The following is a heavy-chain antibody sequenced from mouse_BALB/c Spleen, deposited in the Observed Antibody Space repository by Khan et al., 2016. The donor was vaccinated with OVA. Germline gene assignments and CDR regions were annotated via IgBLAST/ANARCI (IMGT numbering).Heavy chain of an antibody. CDR1: GFTFSTYG. CDR2: VSTGGGYT. CDR3: TRLAYYYDSEGFAY. D-gene: IGHD1-1*01. V-gene: IGHV5-6*01. Sequence: EVQLVESGGDLVKPGGSLKLSCAASGFTFSTYGMSWVRQTPDKRLEWVATVSTGGGYTYYPDSVKGRFTISRDNAKNTLYLQMSGLKSEDTAMSYSTRLAYYYDSEGFAYWGQGTLVTVSA. J-gene: IGHJ3*01.